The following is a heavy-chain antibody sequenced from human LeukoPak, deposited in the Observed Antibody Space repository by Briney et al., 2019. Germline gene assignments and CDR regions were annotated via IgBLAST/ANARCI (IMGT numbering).Heavy chain of an antibody. Sequence: PGGSLRLSCVASGFTFSSYEMNWVRQAPGKGLEWVSYISSSGSTIYYADSVKGRFTISRDNAKNSLYLLMNSLRAEDTAVYYCAREGGSRVVTYFDYWGQGTLVTVSS. CDR2: ISSSGSTI. D-gene: IGHD1-26*01. CDR3: AREGGSRVVTYFDY. J-gene: IGHJ4*02. V-gene: IGHV3-48*03. CDR1: GFTFSSYE.